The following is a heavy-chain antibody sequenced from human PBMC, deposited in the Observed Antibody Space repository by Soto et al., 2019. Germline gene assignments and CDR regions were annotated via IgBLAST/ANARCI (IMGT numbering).Heavy chain of an antibody. D-gene: IGHD2-2*01. CDR1: GFTFSSYA. CDR2: ISGSGGST. Sequence: GGSLRLSCAASGFTFSSYAMSWVRQAPGKGLEWVSAISGSGGSTYYADSVKGRFTISRDNSKNTLYLQMNSLRAEDTAVYYCAKPPGYCSSTSCPFDYWGQGTLVTVS. V-gene: IGHV3-23*01. J-gene: IGHJ4*02. CDR3: AKPPGYCSSTSCPFDY.